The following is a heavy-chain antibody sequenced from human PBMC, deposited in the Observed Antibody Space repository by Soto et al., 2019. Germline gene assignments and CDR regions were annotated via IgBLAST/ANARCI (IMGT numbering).Heavy chain of an antibody. CDR1: GYSFTSYW. D-gene: IGHD5-12*01. CDR3: ARHGVATGPYYYYYMDV. J-gene: IGHJ6*03. Sequence: PGESLKISRKGSGYSFTSYWIGWVRQMPGKGLEWMGIIYPGDSDTRYSPSFHGQVTISADKSISTAYLQWSSLKASDTAMYYCARHGVATGPYYYYYMDVWGKGTTVTVS. V-gene: IGHV5-51*01. CDR2: IYPGDSDT.